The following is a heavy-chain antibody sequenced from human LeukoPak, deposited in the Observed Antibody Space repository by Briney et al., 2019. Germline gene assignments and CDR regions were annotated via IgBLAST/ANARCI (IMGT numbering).Heavy chain of an antibody. D-gene: IGHD3-10*01. J-gene: IGHJ4*02. Sequence: GGSLRLSCAASGFPLSYYTMHWVRQAPGKGLEWVSSISSSGAYIYYADSVKGRFTISRDNTKNLLYLQMNSLRAEDTAVYYCARDGAPYGSGSLIPHYWGQGTLVTVSS. V-gene: IGHV3-21*01. CDR2: ISSSGAYI. CDR1: GFPLSYYT. CDR3: ARDGAPYGSGSLIPHY.